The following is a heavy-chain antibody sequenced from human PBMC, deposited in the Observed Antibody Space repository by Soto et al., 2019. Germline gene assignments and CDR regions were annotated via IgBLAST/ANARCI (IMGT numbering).Heavy chain of an antibody. CDR1: GVCISSGNW. D-gene: IGHD3-10*01. CDR2: IFHDGTA. J-gene: IGHJ4*02. CDR3: ARLVYDTRLNYMYFDF. Sequence: ETLSLTCAVSGVCISSGNWWTWVRQSPQRGLEYIGEIFHDGTANYYPSFERRVAISVDTSKNQFSLKLTSVTAADTAIYFCARLVYDTRLNYMYFDFWGQGTLVTVPS. V-gene: IGHV4-4*01.